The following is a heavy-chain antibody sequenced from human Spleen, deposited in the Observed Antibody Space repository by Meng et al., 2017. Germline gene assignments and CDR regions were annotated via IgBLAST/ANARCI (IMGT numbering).Heavy chain of an antibody. CDR3: ARDCSGSSCSSGAMDV. CDR1: GFTFSSYG. CDR2: ISYDGSNK. V-gene: IGHV3-30*19. J-gene: IGHJ6*02. Sequence: GESLKISCAASGFTFSSYGMHWVRQAPGKGLEWVAVISYDGSNKYYADSVKGRFTISRDNSKNTLYLQMNSLRAEDTAVYYCARDCSGSSCSSGAMDVWGQGTTVTVSS. D-gene: IGHD2-15*01.